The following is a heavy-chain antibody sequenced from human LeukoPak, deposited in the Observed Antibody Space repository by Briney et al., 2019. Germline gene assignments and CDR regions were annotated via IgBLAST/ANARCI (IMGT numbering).Heavy chain of an antibody. CDR3: ARDPVTVESQFNLNWFDP. V-gene: IGHV1-18*01. Sequence: GASVKVSCKASGYTFTSYGISWVRQAPGQGLEWMGWISAYNGNTNYAQKLQGRVTMTTDTSTSTAYMELRSLRSDDTAVYYCARDPVTVESQFNLNWFDPWGQGTLVTVSS. CDR2: ISAYNGNT. J-gene: IGHJ5*02. D-gene: IGHD4-23*01. CDR1: GYTFTSYG.